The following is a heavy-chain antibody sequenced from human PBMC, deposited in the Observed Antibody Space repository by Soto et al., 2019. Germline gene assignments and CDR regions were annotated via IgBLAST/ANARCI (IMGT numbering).Heavy chain of an antibody. Sequence: PSETLSLTCTVSGGSISSGDYYWSWIRQPPGKGLEWIGYIYYSGSTYYNPSLKSRVTISVDTSKNQFSLKLSSVTAADTAVYYCARFYGDYDMGWFAPWGQGTLVTVSS. J-gene: IGHJ5*02. CDR1: GGSISSGDYY. V-gene: IGHV4-30-4*01. D-gene: IGHD4-17*01. CDR3: ARFYGDYDMGWFAP. CDR2: IYYSGST.